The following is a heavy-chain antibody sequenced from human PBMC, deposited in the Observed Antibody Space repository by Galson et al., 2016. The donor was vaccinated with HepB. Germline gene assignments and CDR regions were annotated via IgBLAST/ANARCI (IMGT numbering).Heavy chain of an antibody. CDR1: GYTFTAYP. V-gene: IGHV1-3*01. CDR2: IIPGNGNT. CDR3: ARASNHCSSPSCPRLGMDV. J-gene: IGHJ6*02. D-gene: IGHD2-2*01. Sequence: SVKVSCKASGYTFTAYPMHWVRQAPGQRFEWMGWIIPGNGNTKYSQNFQGRITITRDTSASTGYMELSSLRSEDTAVYYCARASNHCSSPSCPRLGMDVWGHGTTVTVSS.